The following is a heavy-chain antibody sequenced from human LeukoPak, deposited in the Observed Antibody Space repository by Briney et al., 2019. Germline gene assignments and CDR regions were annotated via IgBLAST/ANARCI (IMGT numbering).Heavy chain of an antibody. Sequence: GASVKVSCKASGYTFTGYYMHWVRQAPGQGLEWMGWTNPNSGGTNYAQKFQGRVTMTRDTSISTAYMELSRLRSDDTAVYYCARGPYYDFWSGYYFGDYWGQGTLVTVSS. CDR3: ARGPYYDFWSGYYFGDY. J-gene: IGHJ4*02. D-gene: IGHD3-3*01. CDR1: GYTFTGYY. V-gene: IGHV1-2*02. CDR2: TNPNSGGT.